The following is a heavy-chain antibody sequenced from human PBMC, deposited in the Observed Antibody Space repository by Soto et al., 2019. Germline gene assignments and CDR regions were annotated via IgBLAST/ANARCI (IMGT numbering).Heavy chain of an antibody. CDR2: IWYDGSHK. D-gene: IGHD2-8*01. CDR3: ARVYSLAERDV. J-gene: IGHJ6*02. Sequence: QVQLVESGGGVVQPGRSLRLSCAASGFTFSTYGMHWVRQAPGKGLEWVAVIWYDGSHKYYADSVKGRFTISRDNSKNTLFVQMNSVRAEDTAVDCCARVYSLAERDVCGQGTTATVTS. V-gene: IGHV3-33*01. CDR1: GFTFSTYG.